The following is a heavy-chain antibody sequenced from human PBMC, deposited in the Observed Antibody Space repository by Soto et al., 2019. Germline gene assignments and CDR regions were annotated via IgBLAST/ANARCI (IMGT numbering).Heavy chain of an antibody. V-gene: IGHV4-59*01. Sequence: SETLSLTCTVSGGSINTYYWSWIRQPPGKGLEWIGYVDYSGNSDSSPSLKSRVTISIDTSKKQVSLKLNSVTAADTAVYYCARNWSSVAGRFHFDYWGQGIPVTVSS. D-gene: IGHD6-19*01. CDR3: ARNWSSVAGRFHFDY. J-gene: IGHJ4*02. CDR2: VDYSGNS. CDR1: GGSINTYY.